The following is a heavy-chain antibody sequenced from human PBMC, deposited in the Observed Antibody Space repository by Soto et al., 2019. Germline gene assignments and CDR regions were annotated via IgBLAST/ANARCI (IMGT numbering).Heavy chain of an antibody. Sequence: SETLSLTCTVSGDSISSGGYYWSWIRQHPGKGLEWIGYIYYSGSTYYNPSLKSRVTISLDTSKNQFSLKLTSVTAADTAVYYCARDRSRTGYFDYWGQGTLVTVSS. J-gene: IGHJ4*02. CDR1: GDSISSGGYY. V-gene: IGHV4-31*03. CDR3: ARDRSRTGYFDY. CDR2: IYYSGST. D-gene: IGHD7-27*01.